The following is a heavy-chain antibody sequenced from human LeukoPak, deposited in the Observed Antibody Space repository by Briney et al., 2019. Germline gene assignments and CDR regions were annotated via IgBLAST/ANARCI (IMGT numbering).Heavy chain of an antibody. V-gene: IGHV4-31*03. J-gene: IGHJ5*02. Sequence: PSETLSLTCTVSGGSISSGGYYWSWIRQRPGKGLEWIGYIYYSGSTYYNPSLKSRVTISVDTSKNQFSLKLSSVTAADTAVYYCARHENYGLVFSWFDPWGQGTLVTVSS. D-gene: IGHD1-7*01. CDR2: IYYSGST. CDR1: GGSISSGGYY. CDR3: ARHENYGLVFSWFDP.